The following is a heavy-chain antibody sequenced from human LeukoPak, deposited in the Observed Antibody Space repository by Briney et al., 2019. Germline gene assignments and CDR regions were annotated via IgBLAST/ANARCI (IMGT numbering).Heavy chain of an antibody. D-gene: IGHD6-6*01. CDR2: IRSKANSYAT. CDR3: TSKSSIAARASYYYYYMDV. CDR1: GFTFSGSA. Sequence: GGSLRLSCAASGFTFSGSAMHWVRQASGKGVEWVGRIRSKANSYATAYAASVKCRFTISRDDSKNTAYLQMNSLKTEDTAVYYCTSKSSIAARASYYYYYMDVWGKGTTVTVSS. J-gene: IGHJ6*03. V-gene: IGHV3-73*01.